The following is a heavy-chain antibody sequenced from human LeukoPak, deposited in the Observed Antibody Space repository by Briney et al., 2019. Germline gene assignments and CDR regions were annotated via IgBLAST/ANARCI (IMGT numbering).Heavy chain of an antibody. CDR1: GFAVRSNY. J-gene: IGHJ4*02. CDR3: GRVHSGSLDY. D-gene: IGHD6-19*01. Sequence: PGGSLRLSCVVSGFAVRSNYLTWVRQAPGKGPEWVSVIFNDGHTYYADSVKGRFAISRDNSANTVFLQMNSLRAEDTAVYYCGRVHSGSLDYWGQGTPVTVSS. CDR2: IFNDGHT. V-gene: IGHV3-66*01.